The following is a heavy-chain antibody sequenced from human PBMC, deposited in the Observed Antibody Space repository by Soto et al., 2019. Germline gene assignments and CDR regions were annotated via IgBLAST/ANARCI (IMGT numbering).Heavy chain of an antibody. CDR3: AREVAKYYFDY. J-gene: IGHJ4*02. CDR1: GFTVSSNY. V-gene: IGHV3-66*01. Sequence: PGGSLRLSCAASGFTVSSNYMSWVRQAPGKGLEWVSVIYSGGSTYYADSVKGRFTISRDNSKNTLYLQMNSLRAEDTAVYYCAREVAKYYFDYWGQGTLVTVSS. CDR2: IYSGGST.